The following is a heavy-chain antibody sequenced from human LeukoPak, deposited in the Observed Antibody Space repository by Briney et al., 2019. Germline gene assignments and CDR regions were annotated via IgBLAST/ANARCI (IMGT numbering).Heavy chain of an antibody. CDR2: ISYDGSNK. Sequence: GGSLRLSCAASGFTFSSYAMHWVRQAPGKGLEGVAVISYDGSNKYYADSVKGRFTISRDNSKNTLYLQMNSLRAEDTAVYYCARESPYSGYEYWGQGTLVTVSS. D-gene: IGHD5-12*01. CDR1: GFTFSSYA. J-gene: IGHJ4*02. V-gene: IGHV3-30*04. CDR3: ARESPYSGYEY.